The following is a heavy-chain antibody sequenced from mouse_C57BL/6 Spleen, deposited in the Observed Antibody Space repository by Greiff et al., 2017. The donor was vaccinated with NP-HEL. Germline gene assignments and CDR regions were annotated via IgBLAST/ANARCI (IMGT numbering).Heavy chain of an antibody. Sequence: VQLKQSGAELVRPGASVKLSCTASGFNIKDDYMHWVKQRPEQGLEWIGWIDPENGDTEYASKFQGKATITADTSSNTAYLQLSSLTSEDTAVYYCTTGDSSGYSAMDYWGQGTSVTVSS. CDR2: IDPENGDT. V-gene: IGHV14-4*01. D-gene: IGHD3-2*02. CDR3: TTGDSSGYSAMDY. CDR1: GFNIKDDY. J-gene: IGHJ4*01.